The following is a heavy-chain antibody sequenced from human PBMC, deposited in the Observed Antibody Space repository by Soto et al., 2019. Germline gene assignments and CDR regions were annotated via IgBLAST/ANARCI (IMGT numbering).Heavy chain of an antibody. Sequence: QVQLVQSGAEVKKPGSSVKVSCKASGGTFSSYTISWVRQAPGQGLEWMGRIIPILGIANYAQKFQGRVTITADKSGSTAYMELSRLRSEDTAVYYCARATVVVPDASYYYYGMDVWGQGTTVTVSS. V-gene: IGHV1-69*02. J-gene: IGHJ6*02. CDR3: ARATVVVPDASYYYYGMDV. CDR2: IIPILGIA. D-gene: IGHD2-2*01. CDR1: GGTFSSYT.